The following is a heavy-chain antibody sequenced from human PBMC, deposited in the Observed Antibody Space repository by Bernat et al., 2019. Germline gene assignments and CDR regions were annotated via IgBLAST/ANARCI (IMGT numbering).Heavy chain of an antibody. CDR2: IYWDDGK. CDR3: AHRLSSSCFDY. CDR1: GFSLSTSGVG. J-gene: IGHJ4*02. V-gene: IGHV2-5*02. D-gene: IGHD6-13*01. Sequence: QITLKESGPTLVKPTQTLTLTCTFSGFSLSTSGVGVGWIRQPPGKALEWLALIYWDDGKRYSPSLKSRLTITKDTPKTQVVLTITNMDPVDTATYYCAHRLSSSCFDYWGQGTLVTVSS.